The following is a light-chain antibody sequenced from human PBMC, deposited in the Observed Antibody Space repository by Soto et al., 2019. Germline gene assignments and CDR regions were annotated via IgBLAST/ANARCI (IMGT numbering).Light chain of an antibody. CDR2: WAS. J-gene: IGKJ1*01. CDR1: QSVLYSPNNKNY. V-gene: IGKV4-1*01. Sequence: DIVMTQSPDSLAVSLGERATFNCKSSQSVLYSPNNKNYLAWYQQKPGQPPKLLVYWASTRESGVPDRFSGSGSETDFTLTINSLQAEDVAVYYCQQYISAPQTFGQGTKVEIK. CDR3: QQYISAPQT.